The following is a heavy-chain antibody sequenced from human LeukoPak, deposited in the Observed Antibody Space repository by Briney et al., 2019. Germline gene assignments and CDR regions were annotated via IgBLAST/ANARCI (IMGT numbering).Heavy chain of an antibody. Sequence: AAVKVSCKASGYTFTDYYIHWIRPAPGQGGEWMGWINPYSGGTNYAQEFQGRVTMTRDTSIRKAYMELSRLRSDDTAVYYCARADWSATTKFDYWGQGTLVTVSS. CDR2: INPYSGGT. V-gene: IGHV1-2*02. D-gene: IGHD3-9*01. CDR3: ARADWSATTKFDY. J-gene: IGHJ4*02. CDR1: GYTFTDYY.